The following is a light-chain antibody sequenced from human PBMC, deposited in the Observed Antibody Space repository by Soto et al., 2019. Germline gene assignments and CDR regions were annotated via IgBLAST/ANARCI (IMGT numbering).Light chain of an antibody. CDR2: GAS. Sequence: DIQMTQSPSSLSASVGDRVTITCQASQSISNFLNWYQQKPGKAPKVLIYGASSLQSGVPARFSGSESGTDFTLTISSLQPEDFATYYCQQSYSTPLTFGGGTRVEIK. J-gene: IGKJ4*01. CDR3: QQSYSTPLT. CDR1: QSISNF. V-gene: IGKV1-39*01.